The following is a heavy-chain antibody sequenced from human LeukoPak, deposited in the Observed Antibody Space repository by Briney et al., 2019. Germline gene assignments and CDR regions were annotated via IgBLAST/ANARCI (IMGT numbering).Heavy chain of an antibody. V-gene: IGHV1-2*02. CDR1: GYTFTGYY. D-gene: IGHD3-22*01. Sequence: ASVTVSCTASGYTFTGYYMHWVRPAPGQGLEWMGWINPNSGGTNYAQKFQGRVTMTRDTSISTAYMELSRLRSDDTAVYYCARAEAHYYDSSGYSDFDYWGQGTLVTVSS. CDR3: ARAEAHYYDSSGYSDFDY. CDR2: INPNSGGT. J-gene: IGHJ4*02.